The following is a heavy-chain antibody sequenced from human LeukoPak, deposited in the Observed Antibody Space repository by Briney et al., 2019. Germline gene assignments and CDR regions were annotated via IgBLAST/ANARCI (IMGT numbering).Heavy chain of an antibody. J-gene: IGHJ6*02. CDR1: DYTFANYG. V-gene: IGHV1-18*01. CDR3: ASDDSGGYYPTGGMDV. CDR2: ISVYNGNT. D-gene: IGHD3-22*01. Sequence: GASVKVSCKASDYTFANYGLNWVRQAPGQGLQWMGWISVYNGNTNYAQRFQGRVTMTTDTSTNTAYMELRSLRPDDTAVYFCASDDSGGYYPTGGMDVWGQGTTVTVSS.